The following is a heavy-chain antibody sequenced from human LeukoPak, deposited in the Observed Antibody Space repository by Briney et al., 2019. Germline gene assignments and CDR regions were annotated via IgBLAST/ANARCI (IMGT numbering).Heavy chain of an antibody. CDR3: ARAIGYYYYYMDV. Sequence: GGSLRLSCAASGFTFSSYEMNWVRQAPGKGLEWVSYISGSGSTIYYADSVKGRFTISRDNAKNSLYLQMNSLRAEDTAVYYCARAIGYYYYYMDVWGKGTTVTISS. V-gene: IGHV3-48*03. CDR2: ISGSGSTI. J-gene: IGHJ6*03. D-gene: IGHD3-22*01. CDR1: GFTFSSYE.